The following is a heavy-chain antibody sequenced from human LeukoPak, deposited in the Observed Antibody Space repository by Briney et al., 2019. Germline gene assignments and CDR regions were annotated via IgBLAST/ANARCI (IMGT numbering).Heavy chain of an antibody. Sequence: ASVKVSCKASGYTFTSYYMHWVRQAPGQGLEWMGIINPSGGSTSYAQKFQGRVTMTRDTSTSTVYMELSSLRSGDTAVYYCARVSDDFWSGHYYYYGMDVWGQGTTVTVSS. CDR2: INPSGGST. V-gene: IGHV1-46*01. CDR1: GYTFTSYY. J-gene: IGHJ6*02. CDR3: ARVSDDFWSGHYYYYGMDV. D-gene: IGHD3-3*01.